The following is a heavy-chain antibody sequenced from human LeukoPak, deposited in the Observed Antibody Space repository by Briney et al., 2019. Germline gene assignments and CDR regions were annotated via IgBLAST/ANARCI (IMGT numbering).Heavy chain of an antibody. J-gene: IGHJ4*02. D-gene: IGHD3-22*01. V-gene: IGHV4-59*12. Sequence: PSETLSLTCTVSGGSMNTYYWTWIRQPPGKGLEWIGYIYHSGSTKYNPSLKSRVTISVDTSKNQFSLKLSSVTAADTAVYYCARLKASGPYYYDSSGPQRPPKPPKHFDYWGQGTLVTVSS. CDR3: ARLKASGPYYYDSSGPQRPPKPPKHFDY. CDR2: IYHSGST. CDR1: GGSMNTYY.